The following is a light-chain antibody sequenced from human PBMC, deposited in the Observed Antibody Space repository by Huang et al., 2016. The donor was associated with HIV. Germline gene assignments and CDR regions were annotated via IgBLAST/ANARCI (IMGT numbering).Light chain of an antibody. Sequence: IVMTQSPATLSVSPGERVTLSCRANRSVSTNLAWYQQRQGQAPRLFIYGPSIRAPGIPARFSGSGSGTDFSLTISSLQSEDFALYYCHQYNNWLLSFGGGTRVDI. CDR3: HQYNNWLLS. CDR1: RSVSTN. CDR2: GPS. V-gene: IGKV3-15*01. J-gene: IGKJ4*01.